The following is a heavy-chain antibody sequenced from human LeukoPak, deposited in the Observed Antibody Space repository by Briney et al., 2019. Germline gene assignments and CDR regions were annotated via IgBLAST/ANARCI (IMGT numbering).Heavy chain of an antibody. CDR1: GFTFRDYA. J-gene: IGHJ4*02. V-gene: IGHV3-23*01. D-gene: IGHD3-22*01. CDR3: AKGRVTVVITGIDY. CDR2: ISGTGGST. Sequence: PGGSLRLSCAASGFTFRDYAMSWVCQAPGKGLEWVSAISGTGGSTYYADSVKGRFTISRDNSKNTLYLQTNSLRAEDTAIYYCAKGRVTVVITGIDYLGQGTLVTVSS.